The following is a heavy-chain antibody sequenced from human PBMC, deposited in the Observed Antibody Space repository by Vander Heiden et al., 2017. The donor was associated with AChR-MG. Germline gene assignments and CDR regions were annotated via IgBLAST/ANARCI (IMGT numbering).Heavy chain of an antibody. J-gene: IGHJ6*03. D-gene: IGHD6-13*01. Sequence: QVQLVQSGAEVKKPGSSVKVSCTSSGGTYSSYAISWVRPAPGQGPEWMGGIFPGFGSANYAQKFQGRLTITADESTDESTSTAYMELNRLTSEDTAIYYCARGMGGIAADGYSYYYMDVWGKGTTVTVSS. CDR1: GGTYSSYA. CDR2: IFPGFGSA. CDR3: ARGMGGIAADGYSYYYMDV. V-gene: IGHV1-69*01.